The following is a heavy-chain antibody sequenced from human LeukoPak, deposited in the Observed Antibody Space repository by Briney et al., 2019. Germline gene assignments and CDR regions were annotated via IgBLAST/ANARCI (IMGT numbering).Heavy chain of an antibody. CDR2: ISSSGSTI. D-gene: IGHD3-22*01. CDR1: GFTFSDYY. V-gene: IGHV3-11*01. J-gene: IGHJ4*02. Sequence: PGGSLRLSCAASGFTFSDYYMSWIRQAPGKGLEWVSYISSSGSTIYYADSVKGRFTISRDNSKNTLYLQMNSLRAEDTAVYYCARDYYDSSGYFDYWGQGTLVTVSS. CDR3: ARDYYDSSGYFDY.